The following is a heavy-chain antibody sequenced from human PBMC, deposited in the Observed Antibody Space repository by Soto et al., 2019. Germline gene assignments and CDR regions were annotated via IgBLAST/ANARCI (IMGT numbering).Heavy chain of an antibody. CDR3: ANDFKGAVAAEYYFDY. Sequence: GGSLRLSCAASGFTFSSYAMSWVRQAPGKGLEWVSAISGSGGSTYYADSVKGRFTISRDNSKNTLYLQMNSLRAEDTAVYYCANDFKGAVAAEYYFDYWGQGTLVTVSS. D-gene: IGHD6-19*01. CDR1: GFTFSSYA. V-gene: IGHV3-23*01. J-gene: IGHJ4*02. CDR2: ISGSGGST.